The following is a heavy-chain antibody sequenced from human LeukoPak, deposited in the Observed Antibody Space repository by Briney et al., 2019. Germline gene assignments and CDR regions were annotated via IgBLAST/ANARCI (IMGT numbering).Heavy chain of an antibody. CDR3: ARERCSSTTCYFDY. Sequence: SETLSLTCAVYGGSFSGYYWSWIRQPPGKGLEWIGEINHSGSTDYNPSLKSRVTISVDTSKNQFSLKLSSVTAADTAVYYCARERCSSTTCYFDYWGQGTLVTVSS. V-gene: IGHV4-34*01. D-gene: IGHD2-2*01. CDR1: GGSFSGYY. CDR2: INHSGST. J-gene: IGHJ4*02.